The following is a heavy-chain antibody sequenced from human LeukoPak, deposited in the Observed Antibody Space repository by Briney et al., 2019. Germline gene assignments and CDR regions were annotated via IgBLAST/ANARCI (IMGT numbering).Heavy chain of an antibody. J-gene: IGHJ4*02. CDR2: ISDSGDIT. CDR1: GFTFSSYA. CDR3: SKDRAGYSGARGFDY. Sequence: GGSLRLSCAASGFTFSSYAMSWVRQAPGKGLEWVSRISDSGDITYYADSVKGRFTISRDNSKNTLYLRMNSLRAEDTAVYYCSKDRAGYSGARGFDYWGQGTLVTVSS. D-gene: IGHD5-12*01. V-gene: IGHV3-23*01.